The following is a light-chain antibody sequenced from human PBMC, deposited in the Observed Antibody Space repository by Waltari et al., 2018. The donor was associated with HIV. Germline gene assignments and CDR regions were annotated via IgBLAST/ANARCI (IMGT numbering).Light chain of an antibody. CDR2: EVT. CDR1: NSAIGGYNY. V-gene: IGLV2-8*01. CDR3: SSYANKNGFYVV. J-gene: IGLJ2*01. Sequence: QSALTQPPSASGSPGQSVTISCTGTNSAIGGYNYVSWYQQHPGKAPKLVISEVTKRPSGFPGRFSGAKSGTTASLTVSGLQAEDEADYYCSSYANKNGFYVVFGGGARLTVL.